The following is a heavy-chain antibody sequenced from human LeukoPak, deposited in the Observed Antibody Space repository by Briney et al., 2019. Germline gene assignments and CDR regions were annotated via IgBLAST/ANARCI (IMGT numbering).Heavy chain of an antibody. D-gene: IGHD6-6*01. CDR3: AKANPIGYSSSSRDY. CDR2: ISGSGGST. V-gene: IGHV3-23*01. J-gene: IGHJ4*02. Sequence: GGSLRLSCAASGFTFSTYDMSWVRQAPGKGLEWVSAISGSGGSTYYADSVKGRFTISRDNSKNTLYLQMNSLRAEDTAVYYCAKANPIGYSSSSRDYWGQGTLVTVSS. CDR1: GFTFSTYD.